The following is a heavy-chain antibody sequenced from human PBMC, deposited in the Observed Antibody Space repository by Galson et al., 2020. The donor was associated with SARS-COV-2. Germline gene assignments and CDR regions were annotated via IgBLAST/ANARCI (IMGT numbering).Heavy chain of an antibody. CDR3: VRVDCSGGSCYPGNY. V-gene: IGHV3-7*03. J-gene: IGHJ4*02. CDR1: AFSFSYYW. Sequence: GESLKISCAASAFSFSYYWMSWVRQVPGKGLELVASIKHDGSGKYYVDSVKGRFTISRDNAKNSVYLQMSSLRAEDTAVYYCVRVDCSGGSCYPGNYWGQGTLVTVSS. CDR2: IKHDGSGK. D-gene: IGHD2-15*01.